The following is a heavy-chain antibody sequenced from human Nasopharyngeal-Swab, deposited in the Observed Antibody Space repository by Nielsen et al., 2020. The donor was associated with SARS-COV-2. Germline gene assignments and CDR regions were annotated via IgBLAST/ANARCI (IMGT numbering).Heavy chain of an antibody. CDR2: ISGSGGST. D-gene: IGHD3-22*01. V-gene: IGHV3-23*01. J-gene: IGHJ4*02. Sequence: GESLKISCAASGFTFSSYAMSWVRQAPGKGLEWVSAISGSGGSTYYADSVKGRFTISRDNSKNTLYLQMNSLRAEDTAVYYCARDFGAYYDSTAKAYWGQGTLVTVSS. CDR1: GFTFSSYA. CDR3: ARDFGAYYDSTAKAY.